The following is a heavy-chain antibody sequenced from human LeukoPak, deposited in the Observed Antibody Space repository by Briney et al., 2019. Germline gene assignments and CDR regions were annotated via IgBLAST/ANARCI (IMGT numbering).Heavy chain of an antibody. CDR2: INHSGST. CDR1: GGSFSGYY. Sequence: SETLSLTCAVYGGSFSGYYWSWIRQPPGKGLEWIGEINHSGSTNYNPSLKSRVTISVDTSKNQFSLKLSSVTAADTAVYYCARQGVSSRYYFDYWGQGTLVTVSS. D-gene: IGHD6-13*01. V-gene: IGHV4-34*01. J-gene: IGHJ4*02. CDR3: ARQGVSSRYYFDY.